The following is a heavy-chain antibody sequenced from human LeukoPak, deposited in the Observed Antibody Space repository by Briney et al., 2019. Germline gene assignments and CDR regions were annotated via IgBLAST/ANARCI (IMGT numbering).Heavy chain of an antibody. CDR2: INHSGST. CDR3: ARFDYDSSDYGGFDY. J-gene: IGHJ4*02. CDR1: GGSFSSYY. Sequence: SETLSLTCAVYGGSFSSYYWGWIRQPPGKGLEWIGEINHSGSTNYNPSLKSRVTISVDTSKNQFSLKLSSVTAADTAVFYCARFDYDSSDYGGFDYWGQGTLVTVSS. V-gene: IGHV4-34*01. D-gene: IGHD3-22*01.